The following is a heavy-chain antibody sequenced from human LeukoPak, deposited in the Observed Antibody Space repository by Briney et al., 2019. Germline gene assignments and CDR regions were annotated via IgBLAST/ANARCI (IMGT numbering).Heavy chain of an antibody. Sequence: ETLSLTCTVSGGSISSSSYYWGWVRQAPGKGLEWVSSISSSGSYIYYADSVKGRFTISRDTAKNSLYLQMNSLRAEDTAVYYCAELGITMIGGVWGKGTTVTISS. J-gene: IGHJ6*04. V-gene: IGHV3-21*01. CDR1: GGSISSSSYY. D-gene: IGHD3-10*02. CDR2: ISSSGSYI. CDR3: AELGITMIGGV.